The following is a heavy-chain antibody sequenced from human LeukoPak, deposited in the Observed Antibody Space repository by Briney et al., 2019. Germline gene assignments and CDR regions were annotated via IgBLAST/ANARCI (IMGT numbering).Heavy chain of an antibody. D-gene: IGHD3-3*01. Sequence: SETLSLTCTVSGHSISSGYYWGWSRQPPGQGLEWIGSIYHSGSTYYNPSLKSRVTISVDTSKNQFSLKLSSVTAADTAVYYCARSRFLEWLVHDAFDIWGQGTMVTVSS. CDR2: IYHSGST. J-gene: IGHJ3*02. V-gene: IGHV4-38-2*02. CDR3: ARSRFLEWLVHDAFDI. CDR1: GHSISSGYY.